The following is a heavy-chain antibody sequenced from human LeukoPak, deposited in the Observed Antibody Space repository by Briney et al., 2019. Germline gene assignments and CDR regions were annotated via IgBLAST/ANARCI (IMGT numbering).Heavy chain of an antibody. V-gene: IGHV4-4*07. J-gene: IGHJ3*02. CDR1: ADSITNYY. Sequence: SETLSLTCSVSADSITNYYWNWIRHPAGKGLEWIGRIYINGITNYNPSLKSRVTISLDTSKNQFSLKVISMTAADTAAYYCTKSDGYGLIRICGRGTMVTVSS. CDR3: TKSDGYGLIRI. CDR2: IYINGIT. D-gene: IGHD3-10*01.